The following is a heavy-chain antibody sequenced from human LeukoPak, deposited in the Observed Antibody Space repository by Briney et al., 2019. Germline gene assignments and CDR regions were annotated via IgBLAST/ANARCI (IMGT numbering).Heavy chain of an antibody. CDR1: GYSFTSYG. CDR2: ICAYNGNT. J-gene: IGHJ2*01. Sequence: ASVKVSCKASGYSFTSYGISLVRQAPGQGLEWMGWICAYNGNTNYAQKLQGRVTMTTDTSTSTAYMELRSLRSDDTAVYYCARMNHDLLTGPNWYFDLWGRGTLVTVSS. V-gene: IGHV1-18*01. D-gene: IGHD3-9*01. CDR3: ARMNHDLLTGPNWYFDL.